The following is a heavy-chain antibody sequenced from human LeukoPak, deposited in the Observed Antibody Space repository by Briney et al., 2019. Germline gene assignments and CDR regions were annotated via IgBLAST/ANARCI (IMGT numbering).Heavy chain of an antibody. Sequence: GGSLRLSCAASGFTLISYGMHWVRQAPGKGREWVAVISYDGSNKYYADSVKGRFTISRDNSKNTLYLQMNSLRAEDTAVYYCAKDLWLLDYWGQGTLVTVSS. D-gene: IGHD3-10*01. CDR3: AKDLWLLDY. V-gene: IGHV3-30*18. CDR2: ISYDGSNK. CDR1: GFTLISYG. J-gene: IGHJ4*02.